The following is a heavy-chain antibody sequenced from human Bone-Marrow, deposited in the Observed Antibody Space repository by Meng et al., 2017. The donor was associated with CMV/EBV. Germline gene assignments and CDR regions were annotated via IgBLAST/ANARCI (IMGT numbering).Heavy chain of an antibody. CDR3: ARDRSSLDFWSGFLGWLDP. Sequence: GESLKISCAASGSTFNNYAMHWVRQAPGKGLEWVAIISLDGINKYIADSVKGRFTISRDNSKKILYLQMNSLRADDTAVYYCARDRSSLDFWSGFLGWLDPWGQGTLATVSS. CDR1: GSTFNNYA. D-gene: IGHD3-3*01. V-gene: IGHV3-30*04. CDR2: ISLDGINK. J-gene: IGHJ5*02.